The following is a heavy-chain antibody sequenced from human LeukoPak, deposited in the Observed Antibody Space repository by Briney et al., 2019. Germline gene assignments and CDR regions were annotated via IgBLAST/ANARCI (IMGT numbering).Heavy chain of an antibody. J-gene: IGHJ4*02. CDR3: AKDPQYYYGSGSTFDY. CDR1: GFTFSSYA. CDR2: ISGSGGST. D-gene: IGHD3-10*01. Sequence: PTGGSLRLSCAASGFTFSSYAMSWVRQAPGKGLEWVSAISGSGGSTYYADSVKGRFTISRDNSKNTLYLQMNSLRAEDTAVYYCAKDPQYYYGSGSTFDYWGQGTLVTVSS. V-gene: IGHV3-23*01.